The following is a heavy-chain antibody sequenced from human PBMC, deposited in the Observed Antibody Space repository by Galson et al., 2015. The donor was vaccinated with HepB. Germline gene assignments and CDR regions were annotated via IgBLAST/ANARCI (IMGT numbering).Heavy chain of an antibody. Sequence: SVKVSCKASGGTFSSYAISWVRQAPGQGLEWMGGIIPIFGTANYAQKFQGRVTITADESTSTAYMELSSLRSEDTAVYYCARERPAAAYKWYPFDYWGQGTLVTVSS. J-gene: IGHJ4*02. V-gene: IGHV1-69*13. CDR3: ARERPAAAYKWYPFDY. D-gene: IGHD6-13*01. CDR2: IIPIFGTA. CDR1: GGTFSSYA.